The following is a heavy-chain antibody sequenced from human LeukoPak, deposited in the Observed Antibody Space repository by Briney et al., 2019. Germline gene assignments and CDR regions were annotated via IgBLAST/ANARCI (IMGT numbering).Heavy chain of an antibody. Sequence: GGSLRLSCAASGFTFDDYGMSWVRQAPGKGLEWVSGINWNGGSTGYADSVKGRFTISRDNAKNSLYLEMSSLRADDTAVYYCARASVASNPLEYYYYMDVWGKGTTVIVSS. D-gene: IGHD5-12*01. CDR2: INWNGGST. CDR3: ARASVASNPLEYYYYMDV. CDR1: GFTFDDYG. V-gene: IGHV3-20*04. J-gene: IGHJ6*03.